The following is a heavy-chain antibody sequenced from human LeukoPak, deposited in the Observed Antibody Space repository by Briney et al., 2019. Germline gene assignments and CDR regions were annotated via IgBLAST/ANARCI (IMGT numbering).Heavy chain of an antibody. CDR3: ARDTMIVVVISSDAFDI. J-gene: IGHJ3*02. CDR1: GYSISSGYY. Sequence: PSETLSLTCTVSGYSISSGYYWGWIRQPPGKGLEWIGSIYHSGSTYYNPSLKSRVTISVDTSKNQFSLKLSSVTAADTAVYYCARDTMIVVVISSDAFDIWGQGTMVTVSS. V-gene: IGHV4-38-2*02. D-gene: IGHD3-22*01. CDR2: IYHSGST.